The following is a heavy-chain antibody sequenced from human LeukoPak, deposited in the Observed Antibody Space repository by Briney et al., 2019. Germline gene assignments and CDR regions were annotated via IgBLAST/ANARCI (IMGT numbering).Heavy chain of an antibody. CDR1: GFTFSSYE. D-gene: IGHD3-3*01. Sequence: NPGGSLRLSCAASGFTFSSYEIHWVRQAPGKGLEWVSSISSSSSYIYYADSVKGRFTISRDNAKNSLYLQMNSLRAEDTAVYYCAREGNWYYDFWSGYYTTQYYYYGMDVWGQGTTVTVSS. J-gene: IGHJ6*02. V-gene: IGHV3-21*01. CDR2: ISSSSSYI. CDR3: AREGNWYYDFWSGYYTTQYYYYGMDV.